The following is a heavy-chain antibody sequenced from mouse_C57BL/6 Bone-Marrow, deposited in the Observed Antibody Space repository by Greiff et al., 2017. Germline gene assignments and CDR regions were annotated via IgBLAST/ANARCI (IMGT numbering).Heavy chain of an antibody. D-gene: IGHD1-1*01. V-gene: IGHV1-19*01. CDR1: GYTFTDYY. CDR3: ARERFYYYGFAY. Sequence: EVKLMESGPVLVKPGASVKMSCKASGYTFTDYYMNWVKQSHGKSLEWIGVINPYNGGTSYNQKFKGKATLTVDKSSSNAYMELNSLTSEDSAVYYCARERFYYYGFAYWGQGTLVTVSA. J-gene: IGHJ3*01. CDR2: INPYNGGT.